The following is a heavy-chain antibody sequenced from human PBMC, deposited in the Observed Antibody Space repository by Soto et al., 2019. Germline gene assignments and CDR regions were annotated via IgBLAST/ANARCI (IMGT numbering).Heavy chain of an antibody. CDR3: ARDRGAPPKINWFDS. CDR2: INHSGST. CDR1: GGSFSGYY. J-gene: IGHJ5*01. V-gene: IGHV4-34*01. D-gene: IGHD3-16*01. Sequence: PSETLSLTCAVYGGSFSGYYWSWIRQPPGKGLEWIGEINHSGSTNYNPSLKSRVTISVDTSKNQFSLKLTSVTAADTAVYYCARDRGAPPKINWFDSWGQGTLVTVSS.